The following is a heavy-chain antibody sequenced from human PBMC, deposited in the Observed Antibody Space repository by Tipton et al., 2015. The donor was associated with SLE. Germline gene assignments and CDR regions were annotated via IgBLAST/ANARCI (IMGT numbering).Heavy chain of an antibody. CDR1: GGSISTGGYY. D-gene: IGHD4-17*01. CDR2: IYNSGGT. Sequence: TLSLTCTVSGGSISTGGYYWSWIRQHPGKGLEWIGYIYNSGGTDYNPSLKSRVTISVDTSKNQFSLELSSVTAADTAVYYCAKDYNYDNADYNWGQGKLVIVSS. J-gene: IGHJ4*02. CDR3: AKDYNYDNADYN. V-gene: IGHV4-31*03.